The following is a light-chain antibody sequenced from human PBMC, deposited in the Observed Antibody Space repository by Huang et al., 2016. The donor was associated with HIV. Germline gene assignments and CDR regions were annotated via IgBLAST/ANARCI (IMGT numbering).Light chain of an antibody. CDR3: QHYSGSPPWT. V-gene: IGKV3-20*01. J-gene: IGKJ1*01. CDR2: GTS. Sequence: EILLTQAPGTLSLSPGERATLSCRASQTVSRSDVVWYQQRPGQAPRLLICGTSTRATGAPDRVSGSGSGTDFTLTINRLGPGDAAVYYCQHYSGSPPWTFGQGTRVEI. CDR1: QTVSRSD.